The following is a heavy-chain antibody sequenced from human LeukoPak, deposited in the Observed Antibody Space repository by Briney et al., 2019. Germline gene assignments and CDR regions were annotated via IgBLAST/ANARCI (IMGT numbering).Heavy chain of an antibody. V-gene: IGHV1-2*02. CDR2: INPNSGGT. CDR3: ARDRLFSGYCSGGSCSDY. J-gene: IGHJ4*02. Sequence: GASVKVSCKASGYTFTGYYMHWVRQAPGQGLEWMGWINPNSGGTNYAQKFQGRVTMTRDTSISTAYMELSRLRSDDTAVYYRARDRLFSGYCSGGSCSDYWGQGTLVTVSS. CDR1: GYTFTGYY. D-gene: IGHD2-15*01.